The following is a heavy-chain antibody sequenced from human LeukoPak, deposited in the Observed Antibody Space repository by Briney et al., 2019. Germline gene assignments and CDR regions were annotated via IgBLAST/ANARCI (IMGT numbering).Heavy chain of an antibody. D-gene: IGHD6-19*01. J-gene: IGHJ4*02. CDR1: GFTFSSYG. CDR3: AKEKSSSGWYFHFDY. CDR2: IGYDGNKI. V-gene: IGHV3-30*02. Sequence: PGGSLRLSCEASGFTFSSYGMQWVRQAPGKGLEWVAFIGYDGNKIYYADSVKGRFTISRDNSKNTLYLQMNSLRAEDTAVYYCAKEKSSSGWYFHFDYWGQGTLVTVSS.